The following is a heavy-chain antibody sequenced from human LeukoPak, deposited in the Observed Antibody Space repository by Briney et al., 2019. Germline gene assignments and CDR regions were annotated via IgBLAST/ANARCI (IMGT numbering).Heavy chain of an antibody. D-gene: IGHD2-2*02. V-gene: IGHV5-51*01. J-gene: IGHJ3*02. CDR2: IYPGDSDT. CDR3: TRSCSSTSCYTSAFDI. CDR1: GYNFATYW. Sequence: GESLKLSCEGSGYNFATYWIGWVRQMPGKGLEWMGIIYPGDSDTRYSPSFQGQVTISADKSISTAYLQWSSLKASDTAMYYCTRSCSSTSCYTSAFDIWGQGTMVTVSS.